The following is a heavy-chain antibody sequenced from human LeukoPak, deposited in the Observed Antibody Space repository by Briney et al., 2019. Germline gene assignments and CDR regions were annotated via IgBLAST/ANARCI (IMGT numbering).Heavy chain of an antibody. D-gene: IGHD2-8*01. CDR1: SGSISSSSYY. CDR2: MYYTGSS. J-gene: IGHJ4*02. V-gene: IGHV4-39*07. CDR3: TGEGNGSPHY. Sequence: SSETLSLTCTVSSGSISSSSYYWSWVRQPPGKGLEWIASMYYTGSSYYNPSLKSRVTISLDTSKNQFSLKMTSVTAADTAVYFCTGEGNGSPHYWGQGTQVTVSS.